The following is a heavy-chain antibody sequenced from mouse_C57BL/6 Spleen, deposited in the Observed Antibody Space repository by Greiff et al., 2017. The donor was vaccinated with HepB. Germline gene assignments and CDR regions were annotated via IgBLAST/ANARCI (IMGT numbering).Heavy chain of an antibody. CDR2: IWSGGST. CDR1: GFSLTSYG. J-gene: IGHJ4*01. V-gene: IGHV2-2*01. D-gene: IGHD2-4*01. CDR3: ARKGDYDGDYAMDY. Sequence: VQVVESGPGLVQPSQSLSITCTVSGFSLTSYGVHWVRQSPGKGLEWLGVIWSGGSTDYNAAFISRLSISKDNSKSQVFFKMNSLQADDTAIYYCARKGDYDGDYAMDYWGQGTSVTVSS.